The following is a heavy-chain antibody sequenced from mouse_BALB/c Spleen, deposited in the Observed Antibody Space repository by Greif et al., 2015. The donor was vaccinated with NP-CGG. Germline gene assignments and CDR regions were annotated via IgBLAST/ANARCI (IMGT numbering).Heavy chain of an antibody. CDR3: AGGDGHFDY. CDR1: GYSITSDYA. V-gene: IGHV3-2*02. CDR2: ISYSSST. Sequence: VQLQQSGPGLVKPSRSLSLTCTVTGYSITSDYAWNWIRQFPGNKLEWMGYISYSSSTSYNPSLKSRISITRDTSKNQFFLQLNSVTTEDTATYYCAGGDGHFDYWGQGTTLTVSS. D-gene: IGHD2-3*01. J-gene: IGHJ2*01.